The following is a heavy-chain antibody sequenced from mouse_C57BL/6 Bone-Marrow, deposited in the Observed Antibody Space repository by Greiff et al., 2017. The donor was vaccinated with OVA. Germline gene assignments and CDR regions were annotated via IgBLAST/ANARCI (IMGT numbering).Heavy chain of an antibody. CDR1: GFTFSSYA. J-gene: IGHJ3*01. Sequence: EVKLVESGGGLVKPGGSLKLSCAASGFTFSSYAMSWVRQTPEKRLEWVATISDGGSYTYYPDNVKGRFTISRDNAKNHLYLQMSQLKSEYTAMYYCAREVDYYGSTSWFAYWGQGTLVTVSA. V-gene: IGHV5-4*01. CDR2: ISDGGSYT. CDR3: AREVDYYGSTSWFAY. D-gene: IGHD1-1*01.